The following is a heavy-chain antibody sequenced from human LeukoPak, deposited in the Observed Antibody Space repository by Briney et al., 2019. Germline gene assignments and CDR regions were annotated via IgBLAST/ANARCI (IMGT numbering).Heavy chain of an antibody. CDR1: GYTFTSYD. Sequence: ASVKVSCKASGYTFTSYDINWVRQATGQGREWMGWINTNSSNTYYAQKLQGRVTITRNTSISIAYMEMSSLRSEDTAVYYCARGLDYGSGSYYIWDYWGQGTLVTVSS. CDR3: ARGLDYGSGSYYIWDY. CDR2: INTNSSNT. J-gene: IGHJ4*02. V-gene: IGHV1-8*01. D-gene: IGHD3-10*01.